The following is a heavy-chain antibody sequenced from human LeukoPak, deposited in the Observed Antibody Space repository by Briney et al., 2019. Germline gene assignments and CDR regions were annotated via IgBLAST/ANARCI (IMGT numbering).Heavy chain of an antibody. CDR1: GVSISSYY. D-gene: IGHD3-10*01. Sequence: PSGTLSLSCTLSGVSISSYYLSWIRQPAGKGLEWIGRIYASGSTKYNPSPKSRVTMSADTYTNQSSLNLCSVPASETQVYYCVREGGDYYGSGSYYNGAFDYWGQGTLVTVSS. V-gene: IGHV4-4*07. CDR2: IYASGST. CDR3: VREGGDYYGSGSYYNGAFDY. J-gene: IGHJ4*02.